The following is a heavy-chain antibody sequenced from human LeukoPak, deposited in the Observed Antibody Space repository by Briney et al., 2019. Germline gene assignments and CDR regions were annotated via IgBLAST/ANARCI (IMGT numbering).Heavy chain of an antibody. Sequence: SETLSLTCTVSGGSISSYYWGWIRQPPGKGLEWIGYIYYSGSTNYNPSLKSRVTISVDTSKNQFSLKLSSVTAADTAVYYCARGLSPSKKPTEGNAFDIWGQGTMVTVSS. D-gene: IGHD4-11*01. V-gene: IGHV4-59*01. J-gene: IGHJ3*02. CDR1: GGSISSYY. CDR2: IYYSGST. CDR3: ARGLSPSKKPTEGNAFDI.